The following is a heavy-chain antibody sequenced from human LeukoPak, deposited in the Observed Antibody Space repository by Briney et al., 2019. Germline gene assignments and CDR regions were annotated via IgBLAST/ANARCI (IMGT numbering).Heavy chain of an antibody. D-gene: IGHD2-2*01. Sequence: RGSLRLSCVDSGFTFSSHWMSWVRQAPGKGLEWVANIKQDGSDKYYVDSVKRRFTISRDNAKNSLYLQMNSLRAEDTAVYYCASSYCSTTSCYGGYVMDVWGQGTTVTVSS. J-gene: IGHJ6*02. V-gene: IGHV3-7*01. CDR1: GFTFSSHW. CDR3: ASSYCSTTSCYGGYVMDV. CDR2: IKQDGSDK.